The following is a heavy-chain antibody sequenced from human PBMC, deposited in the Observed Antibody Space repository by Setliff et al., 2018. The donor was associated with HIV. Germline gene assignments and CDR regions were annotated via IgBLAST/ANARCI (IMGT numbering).Heavy chain of an antibody. CDR2: ISSSSSYI. Sequence: GGPLRLSCAASGFTFSSYSMNWVRQAPGKGLEWVSSISSSSSYIYYADSVKGRFTISRDNAKNSLYLQMNSLRAEDTAVYYCAREYYYGSGSYGADAFDIWGQGTMVTVSS. CDR1: GFTFSSYS. D-gene: IGHD3-10*01. CDR3: AREYYYGSGSYGADAFDI. V-gene: IGHV3-21*01. J-gene: IGHJ3*02.